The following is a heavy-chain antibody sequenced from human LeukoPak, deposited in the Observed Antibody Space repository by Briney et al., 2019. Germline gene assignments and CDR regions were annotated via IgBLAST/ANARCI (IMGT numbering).Heavy chain of an antibody. CDR1: GFTFSSYA. V-gene: IGHV3-23*01. CDR2: ISGSGGST. CDR3: AQSGVQLWNGRGDY. J-gene: IGHJ4*02. Sequence: GGSLRLSCAASGFTFSSYAMSWVRQAPGKGLEWVSAISGSGGSTYYADSVKGRFTISRDNSKNTLYLQMNSLRAEDTAVYYCAQSGVQLWNGRGDYWGQGTLVTVSS. D-gene: IGHD1-1*01.